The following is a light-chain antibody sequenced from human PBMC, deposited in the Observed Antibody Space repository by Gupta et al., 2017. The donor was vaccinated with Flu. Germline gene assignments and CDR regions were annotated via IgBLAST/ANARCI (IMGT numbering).Light chain of an antibody. CDR3: MQGTHWPTT. Sequence: VVLPQLLLSLSVTLGRPAAISCRASQSLVYSDGNAYLNWLQQRPGQSPRRLIYKASNRDSGVPDRISGSGSDTDFTLMISRVEAEDVGVYYCMQGTHWPTTFGQGTRVELK. V-gene: IGKV2-30*01. J-gene: IGKJ1*01. CDR1: QSLVYSDGNAY. CDR2: KAS.